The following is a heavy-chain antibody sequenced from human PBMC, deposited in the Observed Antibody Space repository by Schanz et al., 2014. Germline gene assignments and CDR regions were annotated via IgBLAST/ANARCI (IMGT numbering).Heavy chain of an antibody. J-gene: IGHJ2*01. CDR2: FIYIGGNT. Sequence: EVQLLESGGGLVEPGGSLRLSCAASGFSFSSYAMGWVRQAPGKGLEWVSFIYIGGNTYYADSVKGRFTISRDNSKNTLYLQMNSLRAEDTAIYYCAKDAPYPFDLWGRGTLITVSS. CDR3: AKDAPYPFDL. CDR1: GFSFSSYA. V-gene: IGHV3-23*01.